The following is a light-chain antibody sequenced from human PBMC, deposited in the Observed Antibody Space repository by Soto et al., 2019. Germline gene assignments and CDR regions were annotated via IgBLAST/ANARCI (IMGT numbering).Light chain of an antibody. Sequence: QSALTQPPSVSWAPGQRVTISCTGSSPKNGGGYDVHWYQQLPGTAPKLLIYGNSNRPSVVPDCFSGSKSGTSASLAITGLQAEDEADYYCQSYDSSLSGFYGFGTGTKVTVL. CDR3: QSYDSSLSGFYG. CDR2: GNS. V-gene: IGLV1-40*01. CDR1: SPKNGGGYD. J-gene: IGLJ1*01.